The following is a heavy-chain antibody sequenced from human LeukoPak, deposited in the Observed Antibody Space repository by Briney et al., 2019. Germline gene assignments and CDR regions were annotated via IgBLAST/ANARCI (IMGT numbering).Heavy chain of an antibody. V-gene: IGHV3-33*01. D-gene: IGHD3-9*01. CDR3: ARGLYDN. CDR2: IWYAGSSK. CDR1: GFTFSSYG. J-gene: IGHJ4*02. Sequence: GRSLRLSCAASGFTFSSYGMHWVRQAPGKGLEWVAVIWYAGSSKYYADSVKGRFTISRDNSKNTLYLQMNSLRAEDTDVYYCARGLYDNWGQGTLVTVSS.